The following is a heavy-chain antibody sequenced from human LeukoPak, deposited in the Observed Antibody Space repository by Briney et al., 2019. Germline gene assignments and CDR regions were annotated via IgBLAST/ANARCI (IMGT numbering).Heavy chain of an antibody. J-gene: IGHJ5*02. CDR2: IIPIFGTA. CDR1: GGTFSSYA. CDR3: ARSHYDILTGYYPIQNWFDP. D-gene: IGHD3-9*01. Sequence: SVKVSCKASGGTFSSYAISWVRQAPGQGLEWMGGIIPIFGTANYAQKFQGRVTIAADESTSTAYMELSSLRSEDTAVYYCARSHYDILTGYYPIQNWFDPWGQGTLVTVSS. V-gene: IGHV1-69*13.